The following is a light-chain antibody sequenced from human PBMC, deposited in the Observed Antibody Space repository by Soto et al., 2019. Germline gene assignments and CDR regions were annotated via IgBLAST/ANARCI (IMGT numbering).Light chain of an antibody. CDR3: QTWGTGIHV. CDR1: SGHSSYA. J-gene: IGLJ2*01. V-gene: IGLV4-69*02. Sequence: QLVLTQPPSASASLGASVKLTCTLSSGHSSYAIAWHQQQPEKGPRYLMKLNSDGSHNKGDGIPDRFSGSSSGTERYLTISSIQSEDEADYYCQTWGTGIHVFGGGTELTVL. CDR2: LNSDGSH.